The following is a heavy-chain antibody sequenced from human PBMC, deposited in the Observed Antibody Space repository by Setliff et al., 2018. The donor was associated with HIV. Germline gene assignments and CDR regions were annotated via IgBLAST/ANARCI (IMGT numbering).Heavy chain of an antibody. CDR2: IYTTGST. D-gene: IGHD4-17*01. Sequence: PSETLSLTCAVSGHSISSGAYYWNWIRQPAGKGLEWIGHIYTTGSTNYNPPLKSRVTISVDTSKNQFSLKLRSVTAAGTAVYYCARVSEITAADYGDYGNAFDLWGQGTMVTVSS. CDR3: ARVSEITAADYGDYGNAFDL. J-gene: IGHJ3*01. V-gene: IGHV4-61*09. CDR1: GHSISSGAYY.